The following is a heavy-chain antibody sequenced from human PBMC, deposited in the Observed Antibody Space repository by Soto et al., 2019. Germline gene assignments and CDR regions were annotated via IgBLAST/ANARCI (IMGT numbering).Heavy chain of an antibody. CDR2: IYYSGST. D-gene: IGHD3-3*01. V-gene: IGHV4-61*01. CDR1: GGSVSSGSYY. J-gene: IGHJ4*02. CDR3: ARVSPGYDFWSGYYPPYYFDY. Sequence: PSETLSLTCTVSGGSVSSGSYYWSWIRQPPRKGLEWIGYIYYSGSTNYNPSLKSRVTISVDTSKNQFSLKLSSVTAADTAVYYCARVSPGYDFWSGYYPPYYFDYWGQGTLVTVSS.